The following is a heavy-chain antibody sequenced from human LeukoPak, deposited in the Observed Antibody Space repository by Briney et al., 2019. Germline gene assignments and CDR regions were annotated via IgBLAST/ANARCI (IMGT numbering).Heavy chain of an antibody. CDR3: AKGGNYDFWSGYSFDY. CDR1: GFTFDDYA. Sequence: PGRSLRLSCAASGFTFDDYAMHWVRQAPGKGLEWVSGISWNSGSIGYADSVKGRFTISRDNSKNTLYLQMNSLRAEDTAVYYCAKGGNYDFWSGYSFDYWGQGTLVTVSS. J-gene: IGHJ4*02. CDR2: ISWNSGSI. D-gene: IGHD3-3*01. V-gene: IGHV3-9*01.